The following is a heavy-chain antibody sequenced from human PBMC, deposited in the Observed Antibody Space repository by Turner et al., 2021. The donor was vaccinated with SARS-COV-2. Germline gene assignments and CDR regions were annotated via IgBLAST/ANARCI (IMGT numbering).Heavy chain of an antibody. V-gene: IGHV4-59*08. CDR3: ARHQGSTSGYDHGMNV. CDR2: FYKIGSI. D-gene: IGHD1-1*01. J-gene: IGHJ6*02. CDR1: GGSISSKS. Sequence: QVQLQESGPGLVRPSETLSPTCTVPGGSISSKSWSWIRQPPGRGLEWIGYFYKIGSIDYNPTLRSRVTISVDTSKNQLSLNLISMTAADTAVYYCARHQGSTSGYDHGMNVWGQGTAVIVSS.